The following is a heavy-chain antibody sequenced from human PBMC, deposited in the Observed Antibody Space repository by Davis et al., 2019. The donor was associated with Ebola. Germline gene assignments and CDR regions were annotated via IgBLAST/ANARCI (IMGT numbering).Heavy chain of an antibody. CDR3: ARDRRVYSSSFSDWDY. D-gene: IGHD6-6*01. V-gene: IGHV3-48*04. CDR1: GFTFSSYS. Sequence: PGGSLRLSCAASGFTFSSYSMNWVRQAPGKGLEWVSYISSSSSTIYYADSVKGRFTISRDNAKSSLYLQMNSLRAEDTAVYYCARDRRVYSSSFSDWDYWGQGTLVTVSS. CDR2: ISSSSSTI. J-gene: IGHJ4*02.